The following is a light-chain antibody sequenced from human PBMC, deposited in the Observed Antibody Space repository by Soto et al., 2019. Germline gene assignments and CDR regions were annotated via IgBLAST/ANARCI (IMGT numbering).Light chain of an antibody. CDR2: AAS. V-gene: IGKV1-5*01. J-gene: IGKJ4*01. CDR1: ENIFKF. Sequence: DILLIQSPATLSASVGDRITITCRASENIFKFLDWYQQRSGSAPNLLIYAASDLEKGVPSRFSGSGSGTEFTLTIDNLQPKDSATYFCQHYHSQSITFGGGTQVDVK. CDR3: QHYHSQSIT.